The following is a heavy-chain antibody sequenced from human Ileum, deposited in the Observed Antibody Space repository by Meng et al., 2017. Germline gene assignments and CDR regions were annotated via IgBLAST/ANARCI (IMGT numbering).Heavy chain of an antibody. CDR3: ARYYGDSSRRNFGMDV. Sequence: GESLKISCAASGFTFSSYGMHWGRQAPGKGLEWVALIWFDGSNQNYADSVKGRFTISRDNSQNTLYLQMTSLRAEDTAVYYCARYYGDSSRRNFGMDVWGQGTTVTVSS. J-gene: IGHJ6*02. CDR1: GFTFSSYG. CDR2: IWFDGSNQ. V-gene: IGHV3-33*01. D-gene: IGHD4-17*01.